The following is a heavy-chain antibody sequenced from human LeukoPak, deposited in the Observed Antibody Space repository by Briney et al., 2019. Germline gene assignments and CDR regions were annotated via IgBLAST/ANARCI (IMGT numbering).Heavy chain of an antibody. CDR3: AGLHADSYFFDH. J-gene: IGHJ4*02. D-gene: IGHD2-15*01. CDR2: IYYSGTT. CDR1: GASISTIISY. V-gene: IGHV4-39*07. Sequence: SETLSLTCTVSGASISTIISYWGWIRQTPGKGLEWIGSIYYSGTTYYNPSLESRVTISIDTSKNQFSVKLTSVTAADTAVYYCAGLHADSYFFDHWGQGRLVTVSS.